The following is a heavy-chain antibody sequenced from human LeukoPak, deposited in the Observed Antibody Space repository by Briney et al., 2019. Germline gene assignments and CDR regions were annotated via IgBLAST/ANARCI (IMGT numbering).Heavy chain of an antibody. CDR1: GFTFSSYA. CDR2: ITYDGSNK. Sequence: GGSLRLSCAASGFTFSSYAMHWVRQAPGKGLEWVAVITYDGSNKYYADSVKGRFTISRDNSKNTLYLQMNSLRAEDTAVYYCARVNVVNAFDIWGQGTMVTVSS. J-gene: IGHJ3*02. D-gene: IGHD3-22*01. V-gene: IGHV3-30-3*01. CDR3: ARVNVVNAFDI.